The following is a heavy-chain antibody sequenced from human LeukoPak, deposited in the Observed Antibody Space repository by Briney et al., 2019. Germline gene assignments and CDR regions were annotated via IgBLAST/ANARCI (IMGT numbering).Heavy chain of an antibody. D-gene: IGHD3-3*01. Sequence: PSETLSLTCTVSGGSISSYYWSWIRQPPGKGLEWIGYIYYSGSTNYNPSLKSRVTISVDTSKNQFSLKLSSVTAADTAVYYCARVYYDFWSGYSLIAFDIWGHRTMVTVSS. J-gene: IGHJ3*02. CDR2: IYYSGST. V-gene: IGHV4-59*01. CDR3: ARVYYDFWSGYSLIAFDI. CDR1: GGSISSYY.